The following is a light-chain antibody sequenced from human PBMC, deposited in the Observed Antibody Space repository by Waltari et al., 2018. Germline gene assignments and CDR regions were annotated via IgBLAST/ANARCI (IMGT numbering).Light chain of an antibody. J-gene: IGKJ1*01. CDR1: QSVNDN. Sequence: EVVMTQSPATLSVSPGESVTLSCTARQSVNDNLAWYQQKVGQAPRLLIYGVSSRATGIPARFSGTGSGTDFTLTITSLQAEDFAVYYCQHYNKWPPWTFGQGTKVEFK. V-gene: IGKV3-15*01. CDR3: QHYNKWPPWT. CDR2: GVS.